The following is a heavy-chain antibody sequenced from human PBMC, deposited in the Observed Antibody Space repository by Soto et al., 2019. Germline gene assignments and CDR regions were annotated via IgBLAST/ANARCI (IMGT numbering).Heavy chain of an antibody. CDR2: INHSGST. V-gene: IGHV4-34*01. CDR3: ARGNIVVLPAALNWFAP. J-gene: IGHJ5*02. Sequence: QVQLQQWGAGLLKPSETLSLTCAVYGGSFSGYYWSWIRQTPGKGLEWIVEINHSGSTNYNPSLKSRVTISLDTAKNQFSLKLSAVNAADTAVYYCARGNIVVLPAALNWFAPWGQGTLVTVSS. CDR1: GGSFSGYY. D-gene: IGHD2-2*01.